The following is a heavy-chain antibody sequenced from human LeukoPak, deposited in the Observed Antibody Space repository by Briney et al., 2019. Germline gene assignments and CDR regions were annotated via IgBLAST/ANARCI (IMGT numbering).Heavy chain of an antibody. Sequence: PSETLSLTCTVSGGSISGSSFYWGWMRQPPGKGLEWIGSIYYSGSTDYNPSLKSRVTISVDTSKNQFSLKLSSVTAADTAVYYCARRLVGAVTDWGQGTLVTVSS. CDR2: IYYSGST. J-gene: IGHJ4*02. V-gene: IGHV4-39*01. CDR3: ARRLVGAVTD. D-gene: IGHD1-26*01. CDR1: GGSISGSSFY.